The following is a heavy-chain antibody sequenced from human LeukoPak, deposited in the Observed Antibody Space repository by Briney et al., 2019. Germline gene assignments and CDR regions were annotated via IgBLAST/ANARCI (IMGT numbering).Heavy chain of an antibody. Sequence: PSETLSLTCTVSGGSISSYYWSWIRQPPGKGLEWIGYIYYSGSTNYNPSLKSRVTISVDTSKNQFSLKLSSVTAADTAVYYCARVGHDFWSGYQYYFDYWGQGTLVTVSS. CDR3: ARVGHDFWSGYQYYFDY. J-gene: IGHJ4*02. CDR1: GGSISSYY. CDR2: IYYSGST. D-gene: IGHD3-3*01. V-gene: IGHV4-59*01.